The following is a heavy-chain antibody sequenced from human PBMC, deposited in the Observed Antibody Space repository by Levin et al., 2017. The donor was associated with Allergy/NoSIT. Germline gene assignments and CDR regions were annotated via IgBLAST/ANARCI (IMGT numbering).Heavy chain of an antibody. CDR2: ISYDGSNK. CDR3: ARDSPDQTTVTTWGYYYYYGMDV. J-gene: IGHJ6*02. CDR1: GFTFSSYA. V-gene: IGHV3-30*04. Sequence: GGSLRLSCAASGFTFSSYAMHWVRQAPGKGLEWVAVISYDGSNKYYADSVKGRFTISRDNSKNTLYLQMNSLRAEDTAVYYCARDSPDQTTVTTWGYYYYYGMDVWGQGTTVTVSS. D-gene: IGHD4-11*01.